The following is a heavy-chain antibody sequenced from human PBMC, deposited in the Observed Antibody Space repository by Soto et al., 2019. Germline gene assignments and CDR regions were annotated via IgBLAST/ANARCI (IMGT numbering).Heavy chain of an antibody. CDR3: AKDPPETGYYFDS. J-gene: IGHJ4*02. Sequence: GGSLRLSCAASGFTFRTYGMHWVRQPPGKGLEWVAFISYDGSNKYYADSVRGRFTISRDNSKNTLYLQMNSLRAEDTAVYYCAKDPPETGYYFDSWGQGTLGTVSS. D-gene: IGHD3-10*01. CDR1: GFTFRTYG. V-gene: IGHV3-30*18. CDR2: ISYDGSNK.